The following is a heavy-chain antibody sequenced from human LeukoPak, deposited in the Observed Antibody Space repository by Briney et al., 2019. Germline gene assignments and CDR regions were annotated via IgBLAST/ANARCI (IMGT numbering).Heavy chain of an antibody. V-gene: IGHV4-59*01. D-gene: IGHD3-10*01. CDR2: IYYSGST. J-gene: IGHJ4*02. CDR1: GGSINSNY. Sequence: PSETLSLTCTVSGGSINSNYWNWIRQPPGKGLEWIGYIYYSGSTSYNPSLKSRVTISADTSKNQFSLRLSSVTAADTAVYYCARRSTMVRGAFDYWGQGTLVTVSS. CDR3: ARRSTMVRGAFDY.